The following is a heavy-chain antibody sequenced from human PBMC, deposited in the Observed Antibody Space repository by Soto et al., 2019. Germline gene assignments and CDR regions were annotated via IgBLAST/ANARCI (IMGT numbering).Heavy chain of an antibody. D-gene: IGHD3-10*01. V-gene: IGHV3-23*01. CDR1: XFAFNNYA. J-gene: IGHJ4*02. CDR2: ISNNGFTT. Sequence: XFAFNNYAMTWVRQAPGKGLEGVSTISNNGFTTYYADSVKGRFXXXXXXXXXXXXXXXXXLRAEDTALYYCAKERAARGIDYWGQGTLVTVXS. CDR3: AKERAARGIDY.